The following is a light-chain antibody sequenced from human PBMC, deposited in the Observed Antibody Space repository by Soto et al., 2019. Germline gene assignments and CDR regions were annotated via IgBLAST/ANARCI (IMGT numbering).Light chain of an antibody. Sequence: QSALTQPASVSGSPGQAITISCTVTSSDVGGYNYVSWYQQHPTKAPKLMIYEVNNRPSGVSDRFSGSKSGKHASLTISGLHAEDEADYYCRSYTSISTLVFGTGTKVTVL. V-gene: IGLV2-14*01. CDR1: SSDVGGYNY. CDR3: RSYTSISTLV. CDR2: EVN. J-gene: IGLJ1*01.